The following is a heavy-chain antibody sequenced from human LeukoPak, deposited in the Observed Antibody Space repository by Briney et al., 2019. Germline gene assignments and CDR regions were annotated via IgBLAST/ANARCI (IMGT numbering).Heavy chain of an antibody. D-gene: IGHD3-16*01. CDR1: GFTFSSYS. J-gene: IGHJ4*02. CDR3: ARVVWGQLTYYFDY. Sequence: GSLRLSCAASGFTFSSYSMNWVRQPPGKGLEWVSYISSSGSTIYYADSVKGRFTISRDNAKNSLYLQMHSLRAEDTAVYYCARVVWGQLTYYFDYWGQGTLVTVSS. CDR2: ISSSGSTI. V-gene: IGHV3-48*04.